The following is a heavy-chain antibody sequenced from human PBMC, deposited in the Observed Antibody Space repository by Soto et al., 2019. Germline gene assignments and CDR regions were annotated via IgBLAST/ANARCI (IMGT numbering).Heavy chain of an antibody. CDR3: AREPIAARYYYGMDV. V-gene: IGHV1-2*04. CDR2: INPNSGGT. CDR1: GYTFTGYY. Sequence: ASVEVSCKASGYTFTGYYMHWVRQAPGQGLEWMGWINPNSGGTNYAQKFEGWVTMTRDASISTAYMELSRLRSDDTAVYYCAREPIAARYYYGMDVWGQGTTVTVSS. D-gene: IGHD6-13*01. J-gene: IGHJ6*02.